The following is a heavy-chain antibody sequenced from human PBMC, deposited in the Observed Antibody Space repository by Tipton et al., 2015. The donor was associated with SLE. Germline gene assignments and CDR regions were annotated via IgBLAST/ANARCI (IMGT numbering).Heavy chain of an antibody. J-gene: IGHJ4*02. Sequence: SLRLSCAASGFTFSTFAMSWVRQAPGKGLEWVSVISSTTGSIYYADSVRGRFIISRDNSKNILYLEMNSLRAEDTAIYYCAKAHSSGWYYFDSWGQGTLVTVSS. V-gene: IGHV3-23*01. CDR3: AKAHSSGWYYFDS. D-gene: IGHD6-19*01. CDR1: GFTFSTFA. CDR2: ISSTTGSI.